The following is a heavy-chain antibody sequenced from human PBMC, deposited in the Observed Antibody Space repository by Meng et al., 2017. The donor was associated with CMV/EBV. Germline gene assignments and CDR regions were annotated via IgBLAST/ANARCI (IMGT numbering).Heavy chain of an antibody. CDR3: ARFPYYYDSSGYLGP. Sequence: RSDSTKRVYQAPGKGREWVAPTSSSSRYIYDTDSVKGRVTIARDNAKNARYLQMNSLRAEDTAVYDCARFPYYYDSSGYLGPWGQGTLVTVSS. CDR2: TSSSSRYI. J-gene: IGHJ5*02. V-gene: IGHV3-21*01. CDR1: RSDS. D-gene: IGHD3-22*01.